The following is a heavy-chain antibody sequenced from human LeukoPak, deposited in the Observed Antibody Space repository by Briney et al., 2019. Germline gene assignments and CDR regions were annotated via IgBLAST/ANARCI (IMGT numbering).Heavy chain of an antibody. D-gene: IGHD2-2*01. CDR2: INHSGST. Sequence: SETLSLTCAVYGGSFSGYYWSWIRQPPGKGLEWIGEINHSGSTNYNPSLKSRVTISVDTSKNQFSLKLSSVTAADTAVYYCARGVYSTRSDYWGQGTLVTVSS. V-gene: IGHV4-34*01. CDR1: GGSFSGYY. CDR3: ARGVYSTRSDY. J-gene: IGHJ4*02.